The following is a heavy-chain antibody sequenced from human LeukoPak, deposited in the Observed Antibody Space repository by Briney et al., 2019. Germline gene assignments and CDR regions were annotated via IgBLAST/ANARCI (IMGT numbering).Heavy chain of an antibody. J-gene: IGHJ4*02. CDR1: GFTFSNAW. Sequence: PGGSLRLSCAASGFTFSNAWMSWVRQAPGKGLEWVAVISYDGSNKYYADSVKGRFTISRDNSKNTLYLQMNSLRAEDTAVYYCAKDAANYYGSGTPSGYWGQGTLVTVSS. CDR3: AKDAANYYGSGTPSGY. D-gene: IGHD3-10*01. CDR2: ISYDGSNK. V-gene: IGHV3-30*18.